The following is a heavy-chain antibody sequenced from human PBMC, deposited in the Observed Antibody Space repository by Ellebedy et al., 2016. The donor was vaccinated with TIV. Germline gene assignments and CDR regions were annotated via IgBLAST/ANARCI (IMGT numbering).Heavy chain of an antibody. J-gene: IGHJ5*02. D-gene: IGHD6-13*01. CDR1: GDSISSYY. CDR3: ARGSFGAYSSSWSYSRQRLNWFDP. Sequence: MPSETLSLTCTVSGDSISSYYWNWIRQPAGKGLECIGRIYTSGSTNYNPSLKSRVAMSVDTSKNQISLKLSSVTAADKAVYYCARGSFGAYSSSWSYSRQRLNWFDPWGQGTLVTVSS. V-gene: IGHV4-4*07. CDR2: IYTSGST.